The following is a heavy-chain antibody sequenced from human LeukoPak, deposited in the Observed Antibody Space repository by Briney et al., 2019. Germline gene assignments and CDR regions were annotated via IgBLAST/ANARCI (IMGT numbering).Heavy chain of an antibody. D-gene: IGHD3-10*01. V-gene: IGHV4-61*02. Sequence: SETLSLTCAVSGGSISSGSYYWSWIRQPAGKGLEWIGRIYTSGSTNYNPSLKSRVTISVDTSKNQFSLKLSSVTAADTAVYYCARVSGVWFGETREILYYYYMDAWGKGTAVTISS. CDR1: GGSISSGSYY. J-gene: IGHJ6*03. CDR2: IYTSGST. CDR3: ARVSGVWFGETREILYYYYMDA.